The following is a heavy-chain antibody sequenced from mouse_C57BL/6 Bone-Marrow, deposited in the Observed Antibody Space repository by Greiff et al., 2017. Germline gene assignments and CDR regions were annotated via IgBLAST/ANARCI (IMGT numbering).Heavy chain of an antibody. V-gene: IGHV1-50*01. CDR3: AIYFDY. Sequence: QVQLKQPGAELVKPGASVKLSCKASGYTFTSYWMQWVKQRPGQGLEWIGEIDPSDSYTNYNQKFKGKATLTVDTSSSTAYMQLSSLTSEDSAVYYCAIYFDYWGQGTTPTVSA. J-gene: IGHJ2*01. CDR2: IDPSDSYT. CDR1: GYTFTSYW.